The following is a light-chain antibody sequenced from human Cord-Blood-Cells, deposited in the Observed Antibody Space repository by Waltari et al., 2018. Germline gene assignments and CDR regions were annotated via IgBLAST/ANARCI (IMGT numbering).Light chain of an antibody. CDR3: QQYYSTPPT. V-gene: IGKV4-1*01. Sequence: DIVMTQSPDSLAVSLGERVTINCKSSQSVLYSSNNKNYLAWYQQKPGQPPKLLIYWASTRESGVPDRFSGSGSGTDFTLTISSLQAEDVVVYYCQQYYSTPPTFGQGTKVEIK. CDR1: QSVLYSSNNKNY. J-gene: IGKJ1*01. CDR2: WAS.